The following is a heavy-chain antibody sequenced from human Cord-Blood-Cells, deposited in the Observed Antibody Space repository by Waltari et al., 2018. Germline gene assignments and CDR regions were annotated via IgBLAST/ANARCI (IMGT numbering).Heavy chain of an antibody. CDR1: GDSISSSSYS. V-gene: IGHV4-39*07. CDR2: IYYSGST. J-gene: IGHJ4*02. D-gene: IGHD1-20*01. Sequence: QLQLQESGPGLVKPSATLSLTCTVSGDSISSSSYSRGCIRQSPGKGLEWIGSIYYSGSTYYNPSLKSRVTISVDTSKNQFSLKLSSVTAADTAVYYCARHGITDGRFDYWGQGTLVTVSS. CDR3: ARHGITDGRFDY.